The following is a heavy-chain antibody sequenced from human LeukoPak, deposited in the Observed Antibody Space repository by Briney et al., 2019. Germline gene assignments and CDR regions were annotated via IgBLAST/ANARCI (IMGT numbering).Heavy chain of an antibody. J-gene: IGHJ4*02. CDR2: ISWNSGSI. CDR3: AKDIGPYDSSVDY. D-gene: IGHD3-22*01. CDR1: GFTFDDYA. Sequence: GRSLRLSCAASGFTFDDYAIHWVRQAPGKGLEWVSGISWNSGSIGYADSVKGRFTISRDNAKNSLYLQMNSLRAEDTALYYCAKDIGPYDSSVDYWGQGTLVTVSS. V-gene: IGHV3-9*01.